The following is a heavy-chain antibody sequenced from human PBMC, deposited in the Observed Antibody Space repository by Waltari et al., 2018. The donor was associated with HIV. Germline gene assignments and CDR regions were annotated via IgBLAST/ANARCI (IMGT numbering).Heavy chain of an antibody. J-gene: IGHJ5*02. CDR3: ARTPRFLEWSNWFDP. V-gene: IGHV1-2*06. CDR2: INPNSGGT. Sequence: QVQLVQSGAEVKKPGASVKVSCKASGYTFTGYYMHWVRQAPGQGLEWMGRINPNSGGTNYAQKFQGRVTMTRETSISTAYMELSRLRSDDTAVYYCARTPRFLEWSNWFDPWGQGTLVTVSS. D-gene: IGHD3-3*01. CDR1: GYTFTGYY.